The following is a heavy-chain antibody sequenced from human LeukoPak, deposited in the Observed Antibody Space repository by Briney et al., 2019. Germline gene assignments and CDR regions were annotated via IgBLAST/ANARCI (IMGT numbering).Heavy chain of an antibody. CDR2: ISSSGSAM. J-gene: IGHJ4*02. CDR1: GFTFNGYE. V-gene: IGHV3-48*03. D-gene: IGHD6-19*01. CDR3: ARLDTGWYNFDY. Sequence: GGSLRLSCAASGFTFNGYEMNWVRQAPGKGLEWVSYISSSGSAMHYVDSVKGRFTISRDNAKNSLHLQMNSLRAEDTAVYYCARLDTGWYNFDYWGQGTLVTVSS.